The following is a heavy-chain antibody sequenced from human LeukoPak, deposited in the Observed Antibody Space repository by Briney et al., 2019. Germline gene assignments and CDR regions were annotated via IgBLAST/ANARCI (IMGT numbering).Heavy chain of an antibody. CDR2: IYSGGTT. D-gene: IGHD6-13*01. J-gene: IGHJ4*02. Sequence: GGSLRLSCAASGFTVSTNYMTWVRQAPGKGLEWVSVIYSGGTTNYADSVKGRFTISRDNSKNTLFLQMNSLRAEDTAVYYCARGGYSSSWYHFDYWGQGTLVTVSS. V-gene: IGHV3-53*01. CDR3: ARGGYSSSWYHFDY. CDR1: GFTVSTNY.